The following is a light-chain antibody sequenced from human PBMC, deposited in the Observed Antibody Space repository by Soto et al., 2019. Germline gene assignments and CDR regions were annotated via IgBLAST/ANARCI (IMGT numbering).Light chain of an antibody. Sequence: EIVLTQSPVTLSVSPGERAILSCRASQSVGSNLAWYQQKPGQAPRLLIYGASTRATGFPARFSGRGSGTEFTLTISSLQSEEVAIYYCQQYDTVPSWPFGQVTKADIK. CDR2: GAS. V-gene: IGKV3-15*01. J-gene: IGKJ1*01. CDR3: QQYDTVPSWP. CDR1: QSVGSN.